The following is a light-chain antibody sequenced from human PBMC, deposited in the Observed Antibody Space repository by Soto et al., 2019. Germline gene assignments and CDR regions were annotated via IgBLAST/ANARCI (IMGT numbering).Light chain of an antibody. CDR3: HKYNDRPPCT. CDR1: QSVSSH. J-gene: IGKJ5*01. CDR2: GAA. Sequence: EMVMTQSPDTLSVSPGERATLSCRASQSVSSHLAWYQQKPGQAPRLVIYGAATRATGIPARVSGSGAGTKFSLTIISRLSEEYSVLYYHKYNDRPPCTFGQGTKLDIK. V-gene: IGKV3-15*01.